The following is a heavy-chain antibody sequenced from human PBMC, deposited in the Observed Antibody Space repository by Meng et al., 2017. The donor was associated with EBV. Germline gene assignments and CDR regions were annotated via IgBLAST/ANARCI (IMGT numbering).Heavy chain of an antibody. Sequence: VHLLECGADVERPGVTLIFSFAASEFTFTCDWMNWVRQAPGKGLEWVGRIRSQVDGRTADYSAPVKGRFTISRDDSKHTLYLQMNSLKIEDSAVYYCTTDEGGSRFWGQGTLVTVSS. CDR1: EFTFTCDW. D-gene: IGHD1-26*01. CDR3: TTDEGGSRF. V-gene: IGHV3-15*01. J-gene: IGHJ4*02. CDR2: IRSQVDGRTA.